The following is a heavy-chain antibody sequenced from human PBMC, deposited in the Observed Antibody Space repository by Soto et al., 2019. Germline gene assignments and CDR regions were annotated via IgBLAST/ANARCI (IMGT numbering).Heavy chain of an antibody. V-gene: IGHV3-23*01. Sequence: GGSLRLSCAASGFTFKESAMNWVRQAPGKGLEWVASISDTGASTWYAESVRGRLSISRDNSKNTLYLQMNSLRGEDTAVYYCGERRGNGWAWFLDNWGQGTLVSVSS. CDR1: GFTFKESA. D-gene: IGHD6-19*01. CDR3: GERRGNGWAWFLDN. CDR2: ISDTGAST. J-gene: IGHJ4*02.